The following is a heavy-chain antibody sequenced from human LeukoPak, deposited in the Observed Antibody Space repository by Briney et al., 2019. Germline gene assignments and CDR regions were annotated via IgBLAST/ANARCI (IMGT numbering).Heavy chain of an antibody. V-gene: IGHV1-69*13. CDR1: GGTFSSYA. CDR3: ARDGLGATTVTTHINGRTNYYGMDV. Sequence: ASVKVSCKASGGTFSSYAISWVRQAPGQGLEWMGGIIPIFGTANYAQKFRGRVTITADESTSTAYMELSSLRSEDTAVYYCARDGLGATTVTTHINGRTNYYGMDVWGQGTTVTVSS. D-gene: IGHD4-11*01. J-gene: IGHJ6*02. CDR2: IIPIFGTA.